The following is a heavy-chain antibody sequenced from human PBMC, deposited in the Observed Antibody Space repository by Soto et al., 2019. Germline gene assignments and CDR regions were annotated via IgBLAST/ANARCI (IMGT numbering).Heavy chain of an antibody. J-gene: IGHJ3*02. Sequence: GESLKISCKGSGFIFTSYWSCCLRQMPGKVLEWMGIIYPGDSDTRYSPSFQGQVTISADKSISTAYLQWSSLKASDTAMYYCARRGAVAPSDAFDIWGQGTMVTVSS. CDR3: ARRGAVAPSDAFDI. D-gene: IGHD6-19*01. CDR1: GFIFTSYW. V-gene: IGHV5-51*01. CDR2: IYPGDSDT.